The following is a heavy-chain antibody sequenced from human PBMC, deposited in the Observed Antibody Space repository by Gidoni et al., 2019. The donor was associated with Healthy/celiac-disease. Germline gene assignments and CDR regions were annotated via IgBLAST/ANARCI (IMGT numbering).Heavy chain of an antibody. CDR2: IKSKTDGGTT. J-gene: IGHJ2*01. V-gene: IGHV3-15*01. D-gene: IGHD7-27*01. CDR3: TTSWGSDRYFDL. Sequence: EAQLVESGGGWVKPGGSLRRSTAAAGYIFSNAWMSWVRQAPGKGLELVGRIKSKTDGGTTDYAAPVKGRFSISRDDSKNTLYLQMTSLKTEDTAVYYCTTSWGSDRYFDLWGRGTLVTVSS. CDR1: GYIFSNAW.